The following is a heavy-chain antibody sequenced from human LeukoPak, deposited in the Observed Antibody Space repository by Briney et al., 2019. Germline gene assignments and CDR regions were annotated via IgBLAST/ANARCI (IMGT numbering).Heavy chain of an antibody. D-gene: IGHD2-15*01. Sequence: GESLKISCKGSGYSFTTYWIGWVRQMPGKGLEWMGIIYPGDSDTRYSPSFQGQVTISADKSISVAYLQWSSLKASDTAMYFCARTHCSGGFCSTNKHFDYWGQGTLVTVSS. CDR3: ARTHCSGGFCSTNKHFDY. J-gene: IGHJ4*02. CDR2: IYPGDSDT. V-gene: IGHV5-51*01. CDR1: GYSFTTYW.